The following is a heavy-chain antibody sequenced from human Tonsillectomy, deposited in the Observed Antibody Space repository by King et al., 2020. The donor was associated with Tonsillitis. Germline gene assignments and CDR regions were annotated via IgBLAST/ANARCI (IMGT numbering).Heavy chain of an antibody. Sequence: VQLVESGGGLVQPGGSLRLSCAASGFTFSSYDMHWIRQATGKGLEWVSAIGTAGDTYYPGSVKGRFTISRENAKNSLYLQMNSLRAGDTAVYYCARGRGSGSYYDYWGQGTLVTVSS. J-gene: IGHJ4*02. CDR1: GFTFSSYD. D-gene: IGHD3-10*01. V-gene: IGHV3-13*01. CDR2: IGTAGDT. CDR3: ARGRGSGSYYDY.